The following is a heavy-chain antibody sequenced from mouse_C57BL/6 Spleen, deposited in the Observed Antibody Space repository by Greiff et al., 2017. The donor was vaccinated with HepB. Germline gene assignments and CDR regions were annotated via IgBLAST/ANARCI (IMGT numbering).Heavy chain of an antibody. J-gene: IGHJ4*01. V-gene: IGHV1-15*01. CDR2: IDPETGGT. CDR3: TREFPYYYGSSYGYYAMDY. Sequence: VQLQQSGAELVRPGASVTLSCKASGYTFTDYEMHWVKQTPVHGLEWIGAIDPETGGTAYNQKFKGKAILTADKSSSTAYMELRSLTSEDSAVYYCTREFPYYYGSSYGYYAMDYWGQGTSVTVSS. CDR1: GYTFTDYE. D-gene: IGHD1-1*01.